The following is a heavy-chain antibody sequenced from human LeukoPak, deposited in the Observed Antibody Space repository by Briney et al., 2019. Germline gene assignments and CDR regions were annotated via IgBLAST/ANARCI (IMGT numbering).Heavy chain of an antibody. Sequence: GGSLRLSCAASGFTFSSYAMSWVRQAPGKGLEWVSAISGSGGSTYYADSVKGRFTISRDNAKNSLYLQMNSLRAEDTAVYYCAREVIGMATTYDYWGQGTLVTVSS. J-gene: IGHJ4*02. CDR1: GFTFSSYA. D-gene: IGHD5-24*01. V-gene: IGHV3-23*01. CDR2: ISGSGGST. CDR3: AREVIGMATTYDY.